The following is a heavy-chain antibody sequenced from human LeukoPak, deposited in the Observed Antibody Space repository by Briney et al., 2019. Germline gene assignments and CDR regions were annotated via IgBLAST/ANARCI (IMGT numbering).Heavy chain of an antibody. CDR3: AILRVNYGGNWFDP. CDR2: IYTSGST. V-gene: IGHV4-4*07. Sequence: SETLSLTCTVSGGSISSYYWSWIRQPAGKGLEWIGRIYTSGSTNYNPSLKSRVTMSVDTSKNQFSLKLSSVTAADTAVYYCAILRVNYGGNWFDPWGREPWSPSPQ. J-gene: IGHJ5*02. D-gene: IGHD4-23*01. CDR1: GGSISSYY.